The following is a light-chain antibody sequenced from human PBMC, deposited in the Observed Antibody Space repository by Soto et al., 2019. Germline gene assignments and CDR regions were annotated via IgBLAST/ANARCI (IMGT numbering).Light chain of an antibody. V-gene: IGKV3D-15*01. CDR2: YIS. J-gene: IGKJ5*01. Sequence: EIVMTHSPATLSVSPCETASLSFSASQSAGNFLAWYQQKPGQAPRLLIYYISTRATGIPARFSGSGPGTEFTLTINSLQSEDSAVYYCQQHNQWPITFGQGTRLEIK. CDR1: QSAGNF. CDR3: QQHNQWPIT.